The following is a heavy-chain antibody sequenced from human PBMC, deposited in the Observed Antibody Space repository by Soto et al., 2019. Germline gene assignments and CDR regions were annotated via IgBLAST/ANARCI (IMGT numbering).Heavy chain of an antibody. Sequence: LRLSCAASGFTFSSYGMHWVRQAPGKGLEWVAVISYDGSNKYYADSVKGRFTISRDNSKNTLYLQMNSLRAEDTAVYYCAKDQQGAPFAYWGQGTLVTVSS. CDR1: GFTFSSYG. CDR3: AKDQQGAPFAY. D-gene: IGHD1-26*01. J-gene: IGHJ4*02. CDR2: ISYDGSNK. V-gene: IGHV3-30*18.